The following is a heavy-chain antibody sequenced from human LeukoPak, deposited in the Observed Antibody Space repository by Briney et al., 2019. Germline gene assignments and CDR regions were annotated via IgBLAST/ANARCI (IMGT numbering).Heavy chain of an antibody. CDR3: AKDTKVPVPFDSFAI. Sequence: DGSLRLSCAASGFTFSGYTMTWVRQAPGKGLEWVSSISNISTYIYYADSVKGRFTISRDNVQNSLYLQMNSLRAEDTAVYYCAKDTKVPVPFDSFAIWGLGTMVTVSS. D-gene: IGHD2-15*01. CDR2: ISNISTYI. CDR1: GFTFSGYT. V-gene: IGHV3-21*01. J-gene: IGHJ3*02.